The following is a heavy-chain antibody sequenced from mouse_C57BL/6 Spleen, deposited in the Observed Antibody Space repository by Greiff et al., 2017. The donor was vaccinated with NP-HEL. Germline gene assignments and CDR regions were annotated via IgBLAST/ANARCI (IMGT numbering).Heavy chain of an antibody. D-gene: IGHD3-2*02. CDR2: IYPGDGDT. V-gene: IGHV1-82*01. Sequence: QVQLKQSGPELVKPGASVKISCKASGYAFSSSWMNWVKQRPGKGLEWIGRIYPGDGDTNYNGKFKGKATLTADKSSSTAYMQLSSLTSEDSAVYFCASRDSSGPFAYWGQGTLVTVSA. J-gene: IGHJ3*01. CDR1: GYAFSSSW. CDR3: ASRDSSGPFAY.